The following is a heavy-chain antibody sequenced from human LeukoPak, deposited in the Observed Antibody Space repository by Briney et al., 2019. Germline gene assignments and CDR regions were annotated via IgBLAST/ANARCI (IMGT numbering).Heavy chain of an antibody. V-gene: IGHV4-4*07. CDR1: GGSISSYY. CDR3: ARGQYHPLYWYFDL. J-gene: IGHJ2*01. D-gene: IGHD2-2*01. CDR2: IYSSGST. Sequence: SETLSLTCTVSGGSISSYYWSWIRQPAGKGLEWIGRIYSSGSTNYNPSLKSRVTMSVHTSKNQFSLKLSSVTAADTAVYYCARGQYHPLYWYFDLWGRGTLVTVSS.